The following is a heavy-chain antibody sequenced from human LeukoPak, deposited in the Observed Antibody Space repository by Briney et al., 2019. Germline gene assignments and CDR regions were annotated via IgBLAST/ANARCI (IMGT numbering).Heavy chain of an antibody. CDR2: VRSETDGGTT. V-gene: IGHV3-15*01. J-gene: IGHJ5*02. CDR1: GFTFSNAW. Sequence: KPGRSLRLSCAASGFTFSNAWMSWVRQAPGKGLEWVSRVRSETDGGTTDYAAPVQGRFTISRDDSKNTLYLQMNSLETDDTAVYYCTTLSYAAAPTWGQGTLVTVSS. D-gene: IGHD2-2*01. CDR3: TTLSYAAAPT.